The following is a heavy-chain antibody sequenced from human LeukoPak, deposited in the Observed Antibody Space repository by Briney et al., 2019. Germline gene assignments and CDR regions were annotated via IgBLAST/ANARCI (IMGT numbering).Heavy chain of an antibody. CDR3: ATPGYFDWLLPFDY. J-gene: IGHJ4*02. D-gene: IGHD3-9*01. V-gene: IGHV1-69*02. CDR1: GYTFTGYY. CDR2: ITPILGIA. Sequence: SVKVSCKASGYTFTGYYMHWVRQAPGQGLEWMGRITPILGIANYAQKFQGRVTITADKSTSTAYMELSSLRSEDTAVYYCATPGYFDWLLPFDYWGQGTLVTVSS.